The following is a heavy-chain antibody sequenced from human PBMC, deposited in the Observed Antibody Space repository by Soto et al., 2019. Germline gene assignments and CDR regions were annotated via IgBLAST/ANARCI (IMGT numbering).Heavy chain of an antibody. D-gene: IGHD1-26*01. CDR2: IYHSGST. CDR3: ARDPSGSYYFDY. V-gene: IGHV4-38-2*02. CDR1: GYSISSGYY. J-gene: IGHJ4*02. Sequence: PSETLSLTCAVSGYSISSGYYWGWIRQPPGKGLEWIGSIYHSGSTYYNPSLKSRVTISVDTSKNQFSLKLSSVTAADTAVYYCARDPSGSYYFDYWGQGTLVTVS.